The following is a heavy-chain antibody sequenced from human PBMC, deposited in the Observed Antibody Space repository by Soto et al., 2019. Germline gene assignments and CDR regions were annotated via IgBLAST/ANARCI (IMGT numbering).Heavy chain of an antibody. J-gene: IGHJ4*02. Sequence: ASVKVSCKAPGYSFSSYGISWVRQAPGQGLEWMGWISTYNGKTNSAQKFQGRVTMTTDRSTSTTYMELRSLISDDTAVYYCTRRYGDPSSAAGFDYWGQGTLVTVSS. CDR2: ISTYNGKT. CDR1: GYSFSSYG. CDR3: TRRYGDPSSAAGFDY. D-gene: IGHD4-17*01. V-gene: IGHV1-18*01.